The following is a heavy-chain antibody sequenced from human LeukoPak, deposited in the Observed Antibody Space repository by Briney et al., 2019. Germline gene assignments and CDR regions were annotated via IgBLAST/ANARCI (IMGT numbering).Heavy chain of an antibody. J-gene: IGHJ4*02. D-gene: IGHD6-19*01. CDR3: ARVGAVAAADC. CDR1: GFIVSSKY. V-gene: IGHV3-66*01. CDR2: IFSGDST. Sequence: GSLRLSCAASGFIVSSKYMSWVRQAPGKGLEWVSIIFSGDSTYYADSVKGRFTISRDNSKNTVYLQMNSLRAEDTAVYYCARVGAVAAADCWGQGTLVTVSS.